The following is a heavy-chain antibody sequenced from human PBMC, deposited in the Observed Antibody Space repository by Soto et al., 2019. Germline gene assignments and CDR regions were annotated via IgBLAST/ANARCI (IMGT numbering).Heavy chain of an antibody. D-gene: IGHD2-2*01. CDR1: GGTFSSYT. Sequence: QVQLVQSGAEVKKPGSSVKVSCKASGGTFSSYTISWVRQAPGQGLEWMGRIIPILGIANYAQKFQGRVTITADKSTSTAYMELSSLRSEDTAVYYCARGTGIVVVPAALNGMDVWGQGTTVTVSS. V-gene: IGHV1-69*02. CDR2: IIPILGIA. J-gene: IGHJ6*02. CDR3: ARGTGIVVVPAALNGMDV.